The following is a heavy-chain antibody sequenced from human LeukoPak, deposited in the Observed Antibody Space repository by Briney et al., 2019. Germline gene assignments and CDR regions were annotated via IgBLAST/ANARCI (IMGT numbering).Heavy chain of an antibody. CDR1: GDSMSSYY. J-gene: IGHJ3*02. CDR3: TRGGPNSSGFAGDGFDI. Sequence: SETLSLTCAVSGDSMSSYYWTWIRQPPGKGLEWSGYIYYSGSTNYNPSLKSRVTILVDMSRNQFSLRLTSVTDVDTAVYFCTRGGPNSSGFAGDGFDIWGQGTVVTVSS. D-gene: IGHD6-19*01. V-gene: IGHV4-59*01. CDR2: IYYSGST.